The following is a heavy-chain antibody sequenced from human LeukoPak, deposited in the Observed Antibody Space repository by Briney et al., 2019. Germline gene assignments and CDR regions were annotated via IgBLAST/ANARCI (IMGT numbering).Heavy chain of an antibody. CDR2: ISSSSSYI. V-gene: IGHV3-21*01. J-gene: IGHJ4*02. CDR1: GLTFSSYG. D-gene: IGHD6-13*01. Sequence: GGSLRLSCAASGLTFSSYGMHWVRQAPGKGLEWVSSISSSSSYIYYADSVKGRFTISRDNAKNSLYLQMNSLRAEDTAVYYCARDPHYSSSWYDSPYFDYWGQGTLVTVSS. CDR3: ARDPHYSSSWYDSPYFDY.